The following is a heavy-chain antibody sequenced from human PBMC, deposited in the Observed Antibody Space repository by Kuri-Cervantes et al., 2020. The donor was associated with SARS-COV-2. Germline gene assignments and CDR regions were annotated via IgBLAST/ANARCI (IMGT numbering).Heavy chain of an antibody. J-gene: IGHJ6*02. CDR1: GFTFSSYS. CDR2: ISSSSSYI. Sequence: GESLKISCAASGFTFSSYSMNWVRQAPGKGLEWVSSISSSSSYIYYADSVKGRFTISRDNAKNSLYLQMYSLRAEDTAVYYCARVSRLTGDYSPSPTLRYYYGMDVWGQGTTVTVSS. D-gene: IGHD4-17*01. V-gene: IGHV3-21*01. CDR3: ARVSRLTGDYSPSPTLRYYYGMDV.